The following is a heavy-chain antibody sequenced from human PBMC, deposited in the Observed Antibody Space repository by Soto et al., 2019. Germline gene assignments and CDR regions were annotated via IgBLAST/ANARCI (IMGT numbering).Heavy chain of an antibody. Sequence: QVQLVQSGAEVKKPGASVKVACKASGYTFSSYYLHWVRQAPGQGLEWMGIINPSGGTTTYAQNFRDRNNMTRDRSPHTVFMELRSLRSEDTAAYFCARDRAYGDYSLAYWGQGRLVCVSA. D-gene: IGHD4-17*01. CDR1: GYTFSSYY. CDR3: ARDRAYGDYSLAY. CDR2: INPSGGTT. J-gene: IGHJ4*02. V-gene: IGHV1-46*01.